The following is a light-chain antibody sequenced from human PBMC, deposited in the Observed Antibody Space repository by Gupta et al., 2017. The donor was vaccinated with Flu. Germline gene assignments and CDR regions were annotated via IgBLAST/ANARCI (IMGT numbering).Light chain of an antibody. CDR2: RDN. V-gene: IGLV10-54*04. Sequence: QAGLTQPPSVSKGLKQTATPTCTGNSYNVGNQGAAWLQQHQGHPPKLLSYRDNNRPSGISERFSAARSGDTASLTITGLQPDDEADYYCSAWDKSLSTWVFGGGTKLTVL. J-gene: IGLJ3*02. CDR3: SAWDKSLSTWV. CDR1: SYNVGNQG.